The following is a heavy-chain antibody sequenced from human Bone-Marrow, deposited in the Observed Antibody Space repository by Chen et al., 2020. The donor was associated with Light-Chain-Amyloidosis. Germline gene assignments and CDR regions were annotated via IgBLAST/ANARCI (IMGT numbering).Heavy chain of an antibody. CDR1: GLPLDDYA. CDR3: ARGGEPTVTSLLFDY. CDR2: ISWDGRST. J-gene: IGHJ4*02. V-gene: IGHV3-43D*04. D-gene: IGHD4-17*01. Sequence: EVKPVEAGGVVVQPGGSLRLPRAACGLPLDDYAMHWVRQAPGKGLEWVSLISWDGRSTYYADSVKGRFIISRDNSKNSLYLQMNSLRTEDTALYYCARGGEPTVTSLLFDYWGQGTLVTVSS.